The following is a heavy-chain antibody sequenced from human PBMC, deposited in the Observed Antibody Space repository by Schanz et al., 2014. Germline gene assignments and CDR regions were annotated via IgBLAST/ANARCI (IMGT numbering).Heavy chain of an antibody. CDR3: ARGRGFYDY. V-gene: IGHV1-18*01. CDR1: GYTFSSYG. Sequence: QVQLVQSGAEVKKPGASVKVSCKASGYTFSSYGITWVRQAPGQGLEWMGWISPYNGNTNYAPKVQGRVTVTTDTSTSTVYMELRSLTSEDTAVHYCARGRGFYDYWGQGTLVTVSS. CDR2: ISPYNGNT. J-gene: IGHJ4*02. D-gene: IGHD3-10*01.